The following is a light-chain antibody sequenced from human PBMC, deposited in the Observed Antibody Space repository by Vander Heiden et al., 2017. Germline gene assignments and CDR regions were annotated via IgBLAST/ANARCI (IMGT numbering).Light chain of an antibody. J-gene: IGKJ2*01. V-gene: IGKV1-9*01. Sequence: DIQWTQSPSFLSASVGDRVTITCRASQGISSYLAWYQQKPGKAPKLLIYAASTLQSGVPSRFSGSGYGTEFTLTISSLQPEDFATYYCQQHNSYPLSTFGQGTKVEIK. CDR3: QQHNSYPLST. CDR1: QGISSY. CDR2: AAS.